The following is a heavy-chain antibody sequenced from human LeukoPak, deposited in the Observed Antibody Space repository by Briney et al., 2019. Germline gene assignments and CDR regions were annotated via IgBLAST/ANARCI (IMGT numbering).Heavy chain of an antibody. Sequence: ASVKVSCKASGYTFTGYYMHWVRQAPGQGLEWMGWINPNSGGTNYAQKFQGRVTMTRDTSISTAYMELSRLRSDDTAVYYCARDRTRTGYSSGWCHDYRGQGTLVTVSS. V-gene: IGHV1-2*02. J-gene: IGHJ4*02. CDR2: INPNSGGT. D-gene: IGHD6-19*01. CDR3: ARDRTRTGYSSGWCHDY. CDR1: GYTFTGYY.